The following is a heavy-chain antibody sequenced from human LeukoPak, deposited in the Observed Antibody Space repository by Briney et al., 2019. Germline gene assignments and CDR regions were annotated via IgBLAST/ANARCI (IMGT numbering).Heavy chain of an antibody. J-gene: IGHJ4*02. CDR2: ISYTVTT. Sequence: NPSETLSLTCTVSGGSISSYYWSWIRQPPGKGLEWIGYISYTVTTNYNPSLKSRVTISVDTSKNRFSLKLSSVTAADTAVYYCARVGDWNDLVYWGQGTLVTVSS. CDR1: GGSISSYY. CDR3: ARVGDWNDLVY. V-gene: IGHV4-59*01. D-gene: IGHD1-1*01.